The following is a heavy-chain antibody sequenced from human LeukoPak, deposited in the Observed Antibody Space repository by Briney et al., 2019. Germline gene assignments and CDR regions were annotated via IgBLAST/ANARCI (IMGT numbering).Heavy chain of an antibody. Sequence: GGSLRLSCAASGFTFSSYAMHWVRQAPGKGLEWVAVISRDGTNKYYVDAVNGRFTFSRDNSKNTLYLQMNSLRVDDTGVYYCARGGLESSGRYYWGQGTLVTVSS. CDR1: GFTFSSYA. CDR2: ISRDGTNK. J-gene: IGHJ4*02. V-gene: IGHV3-30-3*01. D-gene: IGHD6-19*01. CDR3: ARGGLESSGRYY.